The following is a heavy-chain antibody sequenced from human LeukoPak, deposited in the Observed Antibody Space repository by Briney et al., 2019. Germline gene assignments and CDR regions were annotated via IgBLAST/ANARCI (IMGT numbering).Heavy chain of an antibody. CDR2: INSGSTLT. D-gene: IGHD4-17*01. CDR1: GFTFSPYS. J-gene: IGHJ4*02. CDR3: TRDADGNFDY. V-gene: IGHV3-21*05. Sequence: GSLRLSCAASGFTFSPYSMNWVRQVPGKGLEWVSYINSGSTLTHYADSVRGRFTISRDDAENSLYLNMNSLTAEDTAVYYCTRDADGNFDYWGQGTLVTVSS.